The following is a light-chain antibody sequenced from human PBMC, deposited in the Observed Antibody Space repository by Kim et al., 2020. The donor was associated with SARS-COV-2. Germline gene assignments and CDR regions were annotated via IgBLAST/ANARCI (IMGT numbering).Light chain of an antibody. J-gene: IGKJ1*01. CDR1: QSISNY. Sequence: ASVGDRVTITCRASQSISNYLAWFQQKPGKAPKLLISKASTLESGVPSRFSGRGSGTEFTLTISGLQPNDFATYYCQKYNSESVTFGQGTKVDIK. V-gene: IGKV1-5*03. CDR3: QKYNSESVT. CDR2: KAS.